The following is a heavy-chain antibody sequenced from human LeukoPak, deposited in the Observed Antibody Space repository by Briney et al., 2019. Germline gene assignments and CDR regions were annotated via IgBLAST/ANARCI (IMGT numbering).Heavy chain of an antibody. V-gene: IGHV3-23*01. CDR3: AKEQRIRHCSEGVCMEGYYFDY. CDR2: LSRGGGTT. J-gene: IGHJ4*02. CDR1: GFNFNTFA. D-gene: IGHD6-25*01. Sequence: GGSLRLSCSGTGFNFNTFAINWVRQAPGKGLEWVSGLSRGGGTTSYADSVKGRFTISRDNSKKTVFLQMNSLKSDDTAVYYCAKEQRIRHCSEGVCMEGYYFDYWGQGTLVTVSS.